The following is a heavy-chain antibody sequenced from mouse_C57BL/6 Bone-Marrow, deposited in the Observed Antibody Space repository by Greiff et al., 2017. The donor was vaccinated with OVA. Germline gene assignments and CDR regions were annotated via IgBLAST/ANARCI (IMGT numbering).Heavy chain of an antibody. Sequence: QVQLQQPGAELVKPGASVKLSCKASGYTFTSYWMHWVKQRPGQGLEWIGMIHPNSGSTNYNEKFKSKATLTVDKSSSTVYMQLSSLTSEDSAVYYCARPYDYDRDYYAMDYWGQGTSVTVSS. V-gene: IGHV1-64*01. CDR1: GYTFTSYW. J-gene: IGHJ4*01. D-gene: IGHD2-4*01. CDR3: ARPYDYDRDYYAMDY. CDR2: IHPNSGST.